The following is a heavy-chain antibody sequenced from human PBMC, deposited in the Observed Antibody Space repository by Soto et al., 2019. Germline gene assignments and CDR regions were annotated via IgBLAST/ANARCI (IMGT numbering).Heavy chain of an antibody. D-gene: IGHD4-17*01. V-gene: IGHV3-64D*06. CDR2: ISSNGDST. Sequence: GGSLRLSCSASGFTFSMFSMHWVRQAPGKGLEYVSGISSNGDSTYYADSVKGRFTISRDSSKNTLYLQMSSLRAVDTAVYYCVHPRSTVQIPPTWGQGTLVTVSS. CDR3: VHPRSTVQIPPT. CDR1: GFTFSMFS. J-gene: IGHJ5*02.